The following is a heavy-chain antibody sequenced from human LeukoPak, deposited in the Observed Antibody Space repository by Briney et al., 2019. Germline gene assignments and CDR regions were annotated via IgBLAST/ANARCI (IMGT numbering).Heavy chain of an antibody. J-gene: IGHJ2*01. Sequence: GESLKITCKGSGYSFTNYWIGWVRQMPGKGLEWMGIIYPGDSDTRYSPSFQGQVTISADKSISTAYLQWSSLKASDTAMYYCARRGYCSSITCVVSYFDLWGRGTLVTVSS. V-gene: IGHV5-51*01. CDR2: IYPGDSDT. CDR1: GYSFTNYW. CDR3: ARRGYCSSITCVVSYFDL. D-gene: IGHD2-2*01.